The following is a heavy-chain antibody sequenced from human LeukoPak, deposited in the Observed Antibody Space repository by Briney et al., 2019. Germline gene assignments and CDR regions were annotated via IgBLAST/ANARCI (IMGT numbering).Heavy chain of an antibody. CDR2: IYSGGTT. V-gene: IGHV3-66*01. J-gene: IGHJ4*02. D-gene: IGHD3-10*01. CDR3: ARGNMVRGVIHDY. CDR1: GFTVSSNY. Sequence: PGGSLRLSCAASGFTVSSNYMSWVRQAPGKGLEWVSVIYSGGTTYYADSVKGRFTISRDNAKNSLYLQMNSLRAEDTAVYYCARGNMVRGVIHDYWGQGTLVTVSS.